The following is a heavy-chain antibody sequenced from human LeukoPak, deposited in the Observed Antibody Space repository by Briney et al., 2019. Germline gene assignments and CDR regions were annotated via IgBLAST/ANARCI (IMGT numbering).Heavy chain of an antibody. CDR1: GGTFSSYA. CDR3: ASQLTMARGVTVAGSAFDI. V-gene: IGHV1-69*13. D-gene: IGHD3-10*01. Sequence: SVKVSCKASGGTFSSYAISWVRQAPGQGLEWMGGIIPIFGTANYAQKFQGRVTITADESTSTAYMELSSLRSEDTAVYYCASQLTMARGVTVAGSAFDIWGQGTMVTVSS. J-gene: IGHJ3*02. CDR2: IIPIFGTA.